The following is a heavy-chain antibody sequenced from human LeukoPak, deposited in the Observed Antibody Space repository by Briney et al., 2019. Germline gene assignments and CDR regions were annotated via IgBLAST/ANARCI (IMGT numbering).Heavy chain of an antibody. CDR3: TRSLLLLEY. V-gene: IGHV1-46*02. D-gene: IGHD1-26*01. CDR2: INPSGGST. CDR1: GYTFHSYN. Sequence: ASVTVPYKASGYTFHSYNIHWVRQAPGQGLEWMGIINPSGGSTSYAQKFQGRATMTGDTSTSTVYMELSSLISEDTAVYYCTRSLLLLEYWGQGALVTVSS. J-gene: IGHJ4*02.